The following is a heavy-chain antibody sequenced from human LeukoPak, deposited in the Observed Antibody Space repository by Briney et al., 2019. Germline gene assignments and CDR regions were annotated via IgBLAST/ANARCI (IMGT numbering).Heavy chain of an antibody. J-gene: IGHJ3*02. CDR2: MNPNSGNT. Sequence: ASVKVSCKASGYTFTSYDINWVRQATGQGLEWMGWMNPNSGNTGYAQKFQGRVTMTRNTSISTAYMELSSLRSEDTAVYYCARSSGSFLDDAFDIWGQGTMVTVSS. CDR3: ARSSGSFLDDAFDI. CDR1: GYTFTSYD. V-gene: IGHV1-8*01. D-gene: IGHD3-10*01.